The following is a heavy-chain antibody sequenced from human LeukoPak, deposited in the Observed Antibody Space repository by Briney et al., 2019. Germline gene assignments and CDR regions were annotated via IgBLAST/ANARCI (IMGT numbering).Heavy chain of an antibody. V-gene: IGHV3-30-3*01. CDR3: ARDYGRSGSYRWFNP. J-gene: IGHJ5*02. D-gene: IGHD1-26*01. Sequence: GRSLRLSCAASGFTFSSYAMHWVRQAPGKGLEWVAVISYDGSNKYYADSVKGRFTISRDNSKNTLYLQRNSLRAEDTAVYYCARDYGRSGSYRWFNPWGQGTLVTVSS. CDR1: GFTFSSYA. CDR2: ISYDGSNK.